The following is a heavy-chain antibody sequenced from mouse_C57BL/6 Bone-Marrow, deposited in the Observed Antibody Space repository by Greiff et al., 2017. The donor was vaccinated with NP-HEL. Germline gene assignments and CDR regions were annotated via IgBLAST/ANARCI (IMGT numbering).Heavy chain of an antibody. D-gene: IGHD1-1*01. CDR3: ASNYYGSSIYGYFDG. CDR1: GFSLTSYA. Sequence: VQLVESGPGLVAPSQSLSITCTVSGFSLTSYAISWVRQPPGKGLEWLGVIWTGGGTNYNSALKSRLSISNDNSKSQVFLKMNSLQTDDTARYYCASNYYGSSIYGYFDGWGTGTTVTVSS. V-gene: IGHV2-9-1*01. CDR2: IWTGGGT. J-gene: IGHJ1*03.